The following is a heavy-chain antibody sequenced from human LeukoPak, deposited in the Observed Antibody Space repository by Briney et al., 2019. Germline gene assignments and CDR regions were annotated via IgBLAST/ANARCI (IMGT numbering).Heavy chain of an antibody. D-gene: IGHD3-9*01. CDR3: ASQRQWVLRYAFDP. J-gene: IGHJ5*02. Sequence: SETLSLTCAVYGGSFSGYYWSWIRQPPGKGLEWIGEINHSGSTNYNPSLKSRVTISVDTSKNQFSLKLSSVTAADTAVYYCASQRQWVLRYAFDPWGQGTLVTVSS. CDR1: GGSFSGYY. CDR2: INHSGST. V-gene: IGHV4-34*01.